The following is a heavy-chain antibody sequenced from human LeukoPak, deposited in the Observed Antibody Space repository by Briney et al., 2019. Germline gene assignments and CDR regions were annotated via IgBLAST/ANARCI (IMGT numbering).Heavy chain of an antibody. D-gene: IGHD5-18*01. V-gene: IGHV2-5*02. CDR1: GFSFSTSAAG. CDR2: ISWDDTK. Sequence: SGPTLVKPTQTLTLTCTFSGFSFSTSAAGVGWIRQPPGKALEWLALISWDDTKHYSPSLKSRLTITKDTSKNQVVLIMTNMDPVDTATYYCAHRSRGYGYGIDYWGQGALVTASS. J-gene: IGHJ4*02. CDR3: AHRSRGYGYGIDY.